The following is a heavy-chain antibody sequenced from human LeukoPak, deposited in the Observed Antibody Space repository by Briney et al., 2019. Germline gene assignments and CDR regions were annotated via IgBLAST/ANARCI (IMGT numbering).Heavy chain of an antibody. Sequence: GGALRLSCAASGFTFSSYWMHWVRQAPGKGLVWVSRINSDGSSTSYADSVKGRFTISRDNAKNTLYLQMNSLRAKDTAVYYCARAGGLGIQNYYYYMDVWGKGTTVTVSS. D-gene: IGHD7-27*01. V-gene: IGHV3-74*01. CDR1: GFTFSSYW. CDR2: INSDGSST. J-gene: IGHJ6*03. CDR3: ARAGGLGIQNYYYYMDV.